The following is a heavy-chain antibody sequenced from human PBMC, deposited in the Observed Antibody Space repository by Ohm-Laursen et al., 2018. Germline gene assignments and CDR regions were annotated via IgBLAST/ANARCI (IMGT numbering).Heavy chain of an antibody. J-gene: IGHJ6*02. V-gene: IGHV4-59*11. Sequence: SETLSLTWAVSGGSISNQYWNWVRQSPGKGLEWIGYIYHSGSTKYNPFFNSRVTISVDTSQNQFPLNLRSVTTADTAVYYCASGHNYGYDNYYYGMDVWGQGTTVTVSS. CDR2: IYHSGST. CDR1: GGSISNQY. CDR3: ASGHNYGYDNYYYGMDV. D-gene: IGHD3-16*01.